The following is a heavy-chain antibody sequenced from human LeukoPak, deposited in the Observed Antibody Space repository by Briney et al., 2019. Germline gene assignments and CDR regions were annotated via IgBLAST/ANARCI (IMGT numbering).Heavy chain of an antibody. Sequence: PGGSLRLSCAASGFTFSSYAMSWVRQAPGKGLEWVSAISGSGGSTYYADSVKGRFTISRDNSKNTLYLQMNSLRAEDTAVYYCAKDRLYSSSSLHFRLLHFSYNWFDPWGQGTLVTVSS. J-gene: IGHJ5*02. CDR1: GFTFSSYA. V-gene: IGHV3-23*01. CDR2: ISGSGGST. D-gene: IGHD6-6*01. CDR3: AKDRLYSSSSLHFRLLHFSYNWFDP.